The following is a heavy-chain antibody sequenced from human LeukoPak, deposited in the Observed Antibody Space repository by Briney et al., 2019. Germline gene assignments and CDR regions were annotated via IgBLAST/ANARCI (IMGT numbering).Heavy chain of an antibody. J-gene: IGHJ4*02. Sequence: GGSLRLSCAASGFTFSSYAMHWVRQAPGKGLEWVAVISYDGSNKYYADSVKGRFTISRDNSKNTLYLQMNSLRAEDTAVYYCARDEEWGSGWRFDYWGQGTLVTVSS. CDR3: ARDEEWGSGWRFDY. D-gene: IGHD6-19*01. CDR1: GFTFSSYA. V-gene: IGHV3-30-3*01. CDR2: ISYDGSNK.